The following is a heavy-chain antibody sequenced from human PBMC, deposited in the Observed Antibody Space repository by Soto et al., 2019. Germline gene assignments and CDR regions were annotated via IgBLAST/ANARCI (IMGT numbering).Heavy chain of an antibody. J-gene: IGHJ4*02. CDR1: GFTFSSYA. V-gene: IGHV3-23*01. CDR3: AKDPRYSRSWYVTDY. CDR2: ISGSGGST. Sequence: EVQLLESGGGLVQPGGSLRLSCAASGFTFSSYAMSWVRQAPGKGLEWVSAISGSGGSTYYADSVKGRVTISRDNSKNTLYLQMNSRRAEDTAVYYCAKDPRYSRSWYVTDYLGQGTLVTVSS. D-gene: IGHD6-13*01.